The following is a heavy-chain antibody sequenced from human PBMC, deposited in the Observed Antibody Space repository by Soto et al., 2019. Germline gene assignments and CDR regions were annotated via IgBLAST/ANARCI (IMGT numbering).Heavy chain of an antibody. V-gene: IGHV3-23*01. D-gene: IGHD3-22*01. CDR1: GFTFSSYA. Sequence: GGSLRLSCAASGFTFSSYAMSWVRQAPGKGLEWVSTISGSGGSAYYADSVKGRFTISRDNSINTLYLQMSSLRAEDTAVYYCAKATYYHGSSGYFTFDYWGQGTLVPVYS. J-gene: IGHJ4*02. CDR3: AKATYYHGSSGYFTFDY. CDR2: ISGSGGSA.